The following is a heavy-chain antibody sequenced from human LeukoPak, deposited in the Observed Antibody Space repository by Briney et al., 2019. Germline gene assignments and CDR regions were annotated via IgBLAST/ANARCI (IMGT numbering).Heavy chain of an antibody. J-gene: IGHJ4*02. CDR1: GFTFSNAW. CDR2: IKSKTDGGTT. CDR3: TTDWPGILTGYYNAEPFDY. V-gene: IGHV3-15*01. D-gene: IGHD3-9*01. Sequence: PGGSLRLSCAASGFTFSNAWMSWVRQAPGKGLEWVGRIKSKTDGGTTDYAAPVKGRFTISRDDSKNTLYLQMNSLKTEDTAVYYCTTDWPGILTGYYNAEPFDYWGQGTLVTVSS.